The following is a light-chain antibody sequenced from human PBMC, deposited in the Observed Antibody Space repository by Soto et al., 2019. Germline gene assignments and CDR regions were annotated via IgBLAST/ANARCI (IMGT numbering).Light chain of an antibody. V-gene: IGLV1-47*01. CDR1: GSNIGSNH. J-gene: IGLJ2*01. CDR3: AAWDDSLSALL. Sequence: QAVVTQAPSVSGTPGQRVTISCSGSGSNIGSNHVYWYQQFPGSAPRLLIYRSNQRPSGVPDRFSGSKSGTSASLAISGLRSEDEADYYCAAWDDSLSALLFGGGTKVTVL. CDR2: RSN.